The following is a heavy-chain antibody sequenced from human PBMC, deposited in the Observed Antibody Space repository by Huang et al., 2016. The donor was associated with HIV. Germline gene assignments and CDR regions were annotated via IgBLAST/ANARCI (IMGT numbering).Heavy chain of an antibody. CDR1: GYAFSEYG. CDR2: ISASNEET. V-gene: IGHV1-18*04. J-gene: IGHJ3*02. Sequence: QIRLVQSGAEVKKPGASVRVSCQASGYAFSEYGFSWVRQAPGQGPEWGGLISASNEETNNGQRFQGRVTLTPDTSTTTVYMDLRSLRSDDTAVYYCARDPKYHSFPYFRQRRGIEIWGQGTVVTVSS. CDR3: ARDPKYHSFPYFRQRRGIEI. D-gene: IGHD3-16*01.